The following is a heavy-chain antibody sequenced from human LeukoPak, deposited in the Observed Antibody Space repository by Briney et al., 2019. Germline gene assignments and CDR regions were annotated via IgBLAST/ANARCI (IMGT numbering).Heavy chain of an antibody. CDR3: ARPLWPAEGKWFDP. CDR2: ISAYSGYT. D-gene: IGHD2/OR15-2a*01. V-gene: IGHV1-18*01. J-gene: IGHJ5*02. Sequence: ASVKVSCKASGYTFTNYGITWVTQAPGQGREWMGCISAYSGYTTFAQNLEGRVTMTTDTSMSTASVELRSLRPDDTGVYYCARPLWPAEGKWFDPWGQGTLVIVSS. CDR1: GYTFTNYG.